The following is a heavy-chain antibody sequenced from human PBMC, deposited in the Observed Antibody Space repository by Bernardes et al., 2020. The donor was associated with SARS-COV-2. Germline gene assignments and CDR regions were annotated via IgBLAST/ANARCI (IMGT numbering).Heavy chain of an antibody. D-gene: IGHD3-10*01. CDR3: ARVNGNYKDAFDI. Sequence: ALVKVSCKASGFTFTKYALNWVRQAPGHGLERVGWISAYNDNTNYAEKFQGRVTMTTDTSTTTGYMEVRSLRSDDTAIYYCARVNGNYKDAFDIWGQGTMLTVSS. CDR1: GFTFTKYA. J-gene: IGHJ3*02. CDR2: ISAYNDNT. V-gene: IGHV1-18*01.